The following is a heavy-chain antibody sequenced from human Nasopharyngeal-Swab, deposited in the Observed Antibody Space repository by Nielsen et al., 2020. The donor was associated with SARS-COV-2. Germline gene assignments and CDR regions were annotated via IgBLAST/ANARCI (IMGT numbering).Heavy chain of an antibody. CDR1: GGSISSSSYY. V-gene: IGHV4-39*07. D-gene: IGHD4-17*01. CDR2: IYYSGST. J-gene: IGHJ4*02. Sequence: SETLSLTCTVSGGSISSSSYYWGWIRQPPGKGLEWIGSIYYSGSTYYNPSLKSRLTISVATSKNQFSLKLSSVTAADTAVYYCASYGDYAQGYFDYWGQGTLVTVSS. CDR3: ASYGDYAQGYFDY.